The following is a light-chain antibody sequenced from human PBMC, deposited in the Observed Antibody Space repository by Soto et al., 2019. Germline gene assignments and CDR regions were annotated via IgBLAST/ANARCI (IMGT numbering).Light chain of an antibody. CDR3: QQRHMWPIT. CDR2: DAY. Sequence: EVVLTRSPVTLSLSPGERATLSFSASQSFRGLLAWYQQKPGQAPRLLIYDAYNRATGIPPRFSGSGSGTDFTLTISSLEPEDSAVYYCQQRHMWPITFGQGTRLEIK. V-gene: IGKV3-11*01. J-gene: IGKJ5*01. CDR1: QSFRGL.